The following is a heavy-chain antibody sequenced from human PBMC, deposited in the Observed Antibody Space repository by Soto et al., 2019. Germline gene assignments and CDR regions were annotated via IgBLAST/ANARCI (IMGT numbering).Heavy chain of an antibody. V-gene: IGHV4-34*01. J-gene: IGHJ4*02. Sequence: PSETQSLTCAVYGGSFSGYYWSWIRQPPGKGLEWIGEINHSGSTNYNPSLKSRVTISVDTSKNQFSLKLSSVTAADTAVYYCARGSCSSTSCYPFDYWGQGTLVTVSS. D-gene: IGHD2-2*01. CDR1: GGSFSGYY. CDR3: ARGSCSSTSCYPFDY. CDR2: INHSGST.